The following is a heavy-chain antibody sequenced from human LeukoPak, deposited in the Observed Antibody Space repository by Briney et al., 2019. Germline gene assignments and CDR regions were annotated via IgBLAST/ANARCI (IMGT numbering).Heavy chain of an antibody. Sequence: ASVKVSCKASGYTFTSYDIKWVRQATGQGLEWMGWMNPNSGNTGYAQKFQGRVTMTRNTSISTAYMELSSLRSEDTAVYYCARVTEKRYCSSTSCPFDPWGQGTLVTVSS. D-gene: IGHD2-2*01. CDR1: GYTFTSYD. V-gene: IGHV1-8*01. CDR3: ARVTEKRYCSSTSCPFDP. J-gene: IGHJ5*02. CDR2: MNPNSGNT.